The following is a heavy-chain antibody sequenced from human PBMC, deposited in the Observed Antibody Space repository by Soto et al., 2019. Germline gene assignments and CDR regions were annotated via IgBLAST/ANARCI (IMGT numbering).Heavy chain of an antibody. V-gene: IGHV3-74*01. CDR2: IYNDGTYS. J-gene: IGHJ4*02. D-gene: IGHD3-10*01. CDR1: GFIFKMYW. CDR3: TRGPRPISTGTGAY. Sequence: GGSLRLSCAASGFIFKMYWMHWVRQSPGKGLVWISRIYNDGTYSDYADSVRGRFTISRDNVNDALYLQMNNLRAEDSGLYYCTRGPRPISTGTGAYWGQGTQVTVSS.